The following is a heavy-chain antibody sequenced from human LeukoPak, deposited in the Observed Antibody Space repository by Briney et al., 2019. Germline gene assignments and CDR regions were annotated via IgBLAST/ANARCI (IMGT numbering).Heavy chain of an antibody. J-gene: IGHJ4*02. V-gene: IGHV3-66*01. CDR2: LYAGGGA. D-gene: IGHD2-21*02. Sequence: GGSLRLSCIASGFTVSSGYVNWVRQAPGKGLVWVSVLYAGGGAYYADSVKGRFTISRYHSKNTLYLQMNSLRAEDTAVYYCARGRAVTDVGIFDYWGQGTLVIVSS. CDR3: ARGRAVTDVGIFDY. CDR1: GFTVSSGY.